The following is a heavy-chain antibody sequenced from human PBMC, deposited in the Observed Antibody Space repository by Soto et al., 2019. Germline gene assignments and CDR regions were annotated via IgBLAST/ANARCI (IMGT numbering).Heavy chain of an antibody. D-gene: IGHD3-22*01. V-gene: IGHV4-31*03. CDR2: IYYSGST. J-gene: IGHJ4*02. Sequence: SETLSLTCTVSGGSISSGGYYWSWIRQHPGKGLEWIGYIYYSGSTYYNPSLKSRVTISVDTSKNQFSLKLSSVTAADTAVYYCAFYDSGVSSKNYWGRGTLVTVSS. CDR3: AFYDSGVSSKNY. CDR1: GGSISSGGYY.